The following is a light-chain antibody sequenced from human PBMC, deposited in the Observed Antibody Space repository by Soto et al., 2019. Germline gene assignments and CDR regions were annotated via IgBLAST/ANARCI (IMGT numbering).Light chain of an antibody. CDR2: EVN. J-gene: IGLJ1*01. CDR3: FSSTTTSTHV. V-gene: IGLV2-14*01. CDR1: SSDIGAYDY. Sequence: QSALTQPASLSGSPGQSITISCTGTSSDIGAYDYVSWFQQHPGKAPKLMISEVNNRPSGVSNRFSGSKSGNTAYLTISGLQVEDEAEYFCFSSTTTSTHVFGPGTKVTVL.